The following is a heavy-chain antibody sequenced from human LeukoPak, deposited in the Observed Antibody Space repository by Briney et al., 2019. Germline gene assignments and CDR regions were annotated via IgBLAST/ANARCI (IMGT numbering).Heavy chain of an antibody. V-gene: IGHV3-30*18. J-gene: IGHJ4*02. CDR1: GFTFSSYG. Sequence: GGSLRLSCAASGFTFSSYGMHWVRQAPGNGLEWVAVISYDGSNKYYADSVKGRFTISRDNSKNTLYLQMNSLRAEDTAVYYCAKGIVVVTANYFDYWGQGTLVTVSS. CDR3: AKGIVVVTANYFDY. CDR2: ISYDGSNK. D-gene: IGHD2-2*01.